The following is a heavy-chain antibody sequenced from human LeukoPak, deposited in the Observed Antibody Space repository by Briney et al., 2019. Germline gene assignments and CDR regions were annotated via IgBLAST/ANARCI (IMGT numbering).Heavy chain of an antibody. D-gene: IGHD3-16*01. Sequence: GASVKVSCKASGYTFTSYGIRWVRQAPGQGLEWMGCISAYNGNTNYAHKLQGRVTMTTDTSTNTAYMELRSLRSDDTAVYYCARDNDSRDPPHFDYWGQGTLVTVSS. J-gene: IGHJ4*02. CDR2: ISAYNGNT. V-gene: IGHV1-18*01. CDR1: GYTFTSYG. CDR3: ARDNDSRDPPHFDY.